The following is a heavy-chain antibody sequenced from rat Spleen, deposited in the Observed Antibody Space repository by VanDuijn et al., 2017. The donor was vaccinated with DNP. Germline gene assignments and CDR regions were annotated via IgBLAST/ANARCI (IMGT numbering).Heavy chain of an antibody. Sequence: EVQLVESGGGLVQPGRSLKLSCVVSGITFSDHYMAWVRQAPTKGLEWVASISTSGGSTYYRDSVKGRFTVSRDNAKSTLYLQMDSLRSEDTATYYCARIIITVVTGDYWGQGVMVTVSS. D-gene: IGHD1-1*01. V-gene: IGHV5-25*01. J-gene: IGHJ2*01. CDR1: GITFSDHY. CDR2: ISTSGGST. CDR3: ARIIITVVTGDY.